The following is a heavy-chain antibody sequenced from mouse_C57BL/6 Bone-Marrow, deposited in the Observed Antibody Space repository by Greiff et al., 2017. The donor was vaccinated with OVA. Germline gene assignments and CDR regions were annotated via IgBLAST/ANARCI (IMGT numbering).Heavy chain of an antibody. CDR3: AREGYDYDVGGYAMDY. D-gene: IGHD2-4*01. CDR2: IYPRSGNT. CDR1: GYTFTSYG. J-gene: IGHJ4*01. Sequence: QVQLKESGAELARPGASVKLSCKASGYTFTSYGISWVKQRTGQGLEWIGEIYPRSGNTYYNEKFKGKATLTADKSSSTAYMELRSLTSEDSAVYFCAREGYDYDVGGYAMDYWGQGTSVTVSS. V-gene: IGHV1-81*01.